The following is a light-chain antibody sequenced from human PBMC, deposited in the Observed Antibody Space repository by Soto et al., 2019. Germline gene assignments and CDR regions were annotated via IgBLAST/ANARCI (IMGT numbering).Light chain of an antibody. CDR2: DAS. CDR3: QQYNNWPLT. CDR1: QSVDND. J-gene: IGKJ4*01. Sequence: EIVMTQSPATLSMSLGDRATLSCRASQSVDNDLAWYQQKPGQPPRLLIYDASTRDTGIPARFSGSQSGTEFTLTISSLLSEDFAVYSCQQYNNWPLTFGGGTKVEIK. V-gene: IGKV3D-15*01.